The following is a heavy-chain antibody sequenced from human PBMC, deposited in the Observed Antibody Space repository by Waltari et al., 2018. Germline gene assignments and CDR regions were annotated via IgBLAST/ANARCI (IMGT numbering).Heavy chain of an antibody. CDR2: IYYSGST. CDR1: GGSISSSSYY. V-gene: IGHV4-39*07. J-gene: IGHJ4*02. Sequence: QLQLQESGPGLVKPSETLSLTCTVSGGSISSSSYYWGWIRQPPGKGLEWIGSIYYSGSTYYNPSLKSRVTISVDTSKNQFSLKLRSVTAADTAVYYCARESIAAAGTLDYWGQGTLVTVSS. CDR3: ARESIAAAGTLDY. D-gene: IGHD6-13*01.